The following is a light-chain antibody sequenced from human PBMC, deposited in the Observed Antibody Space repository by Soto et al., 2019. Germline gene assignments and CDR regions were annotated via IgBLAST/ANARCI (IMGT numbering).Light chain of an antibody. CDR1: QSVSSY. CDR2: DAS. V-gene: IGKV3-11*01. Sequence: EIVLTQSPATLSLXPGERATLSCRASQSVSSYLAWYQQKPGQAPRLLIYDASNRATGIPARFSGSGSGTDFTLTISSLEPEDFAVYYCQQRSNWPSWTFGQGTK. CDR3: QQRSNWPSWT. J-gene: IGKJ1*01.